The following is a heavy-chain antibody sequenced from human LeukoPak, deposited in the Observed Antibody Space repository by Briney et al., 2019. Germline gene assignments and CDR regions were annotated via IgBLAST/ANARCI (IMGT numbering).Heavy chain of an antibody. CDR2: ISSSSSTI. J-gene: IGHJ6*02. V-gene: IGHV3-48*04. D-gene: IGHD3-10*01. CDR1: GFTFSSYS. Sequence: GGSLRLSCAASGFTFSSYSMNWVRQAPGKGLEWVSYISSSSSTIYYADSMKGRFTISRDNAKNSLYLQMNSLRAEDTAVYYCARERHHFASGRYSMINSYYYYYGMDVWGQGTTVTVSS. CDR3: ARERHHFASGRYSMINSYYYYYGMDV.